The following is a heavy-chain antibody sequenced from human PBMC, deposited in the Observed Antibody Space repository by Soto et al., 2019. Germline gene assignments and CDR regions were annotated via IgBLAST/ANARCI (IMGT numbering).Heavy chain of an antibody. V-gene: IGHV1-2*02. CDR1: GYNFSAHY. Sequence: QLVQSGAEVTKPGASVKVSCKTSGYNFSAHYIHWVRQPPGQGLEWMGWISPRRGDHHSADMFHDRLTLATDTAPTPAFMHLSGLRVNDSAVYYCAKGGGYGHGHWGQGTPIIVSS. CDR2: ISPRRGDH. CDR3: AKGGGYGHGH. J-gene: IGHJ4*02. D-gene: IGHD5-12*01.